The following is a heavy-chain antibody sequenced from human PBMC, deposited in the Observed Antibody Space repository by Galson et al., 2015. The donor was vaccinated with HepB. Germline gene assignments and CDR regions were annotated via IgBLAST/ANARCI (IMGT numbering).Heavy chain of an antibody. J-gene: IGHJ5*02. CDR2: IIPIFGTA. CDR1: GGTFSSYA. Sequence: SVKVSCKASGGTFSSYAISWVRQAPGQGLEWMGGIIPIFGTANYAQKFQGRVTITADESTSTAYMELSSLRSGDTAVYYCARDLGRGGGYDPWGQGTLVTVSS. V-gene: IGHV1-69*13. CDR3: ARDLGRGGGYDP. D-gene: IGHD5-12*01.